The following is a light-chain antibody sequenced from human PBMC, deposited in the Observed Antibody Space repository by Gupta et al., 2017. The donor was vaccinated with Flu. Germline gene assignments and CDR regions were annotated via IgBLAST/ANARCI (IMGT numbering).Light chain of an antibody. Sequence: DIQMTQSPSSLSAAVGDRVTITCQASQDICNYLNWYQQKPGKAPKLLIYDASNLERGVPSRFSGSGSGTDFTFTISSLQPEDIATYYCQQDYNLPHTFGQGTKLEIK. CDR1: QDICNY. V-gene: IGKV1-33*01. J-gene: IGKJ2*01. CDR3: QQDYNLPHT. CDR2: DAS.